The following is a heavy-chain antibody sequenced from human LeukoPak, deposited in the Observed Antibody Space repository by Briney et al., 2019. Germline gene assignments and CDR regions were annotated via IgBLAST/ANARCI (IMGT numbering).Heavy chain of an antibody. CDR1: GFTFSSYG. CDR2: IRYDGRNK. J-gene: IGHJ5*02. D-gene: IGHD3-3*01. CDR3: AKTYYDFWSGNFPFDP. Sequence: GGSLRLSCAASGFTFSSYGMHWVRQAPGKGLEWVAFIRYDGRNKYYADSVQGRFTISRDNSKNTLYLQMSSLRAEDTAVYYGAKTYYDFWSGNFPFDPWGQGTLVTVSS. V-gene: IGHV3-30*02.